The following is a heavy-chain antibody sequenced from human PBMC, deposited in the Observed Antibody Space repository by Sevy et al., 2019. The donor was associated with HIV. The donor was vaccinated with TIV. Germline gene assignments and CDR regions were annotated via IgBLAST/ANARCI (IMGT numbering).Heavy chain of an antibody. Sequence: GGSLRLSCAVSGFSFDSYGMTWVRQAPGKGLEWVSGISGSGTRTYYADSVKGRFSISRDNSKNRQYLQMNSLRSEDTAIYYCAKGGGGHYDPDEIGYYFYYYNMDVWGKGTTVTVSS. J-gene: IGHJ6*03. CDR3: AKGGGGHYDPDEIGYYFYYYNMDV. CDR2: ISGSGTRT. CDR1: GFSFDSYG. D-gene: IGHD3-22*01. V-gene: IGHV3-23*01.